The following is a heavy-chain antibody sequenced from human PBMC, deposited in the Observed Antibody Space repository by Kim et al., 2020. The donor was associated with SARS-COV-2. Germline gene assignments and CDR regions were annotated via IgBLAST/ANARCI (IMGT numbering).Heavy chain of an antibody. CDR1: GFTFGDYA. J-gene: IGHJ4*02. D-gene: IGHD3-22*01. V-gene: IGHV3-49*04. Sequence: GGSLRLSCTASGFTFGDYAMSWVRQAPGKGLEWVGFIRSKAYGGTTEYAASVKGRFTISRDDSKSIAYLQMNSLKTEDTAVYYCTRDDEGQSYYDSSGYQYWGQGTLVTVSS. CDR3: TRDDEGQSYYDSSGYQY. CDR2: IRSKAYGGTT.